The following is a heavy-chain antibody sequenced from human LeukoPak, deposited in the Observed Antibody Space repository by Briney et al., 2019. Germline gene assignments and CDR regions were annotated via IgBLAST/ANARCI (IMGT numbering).Heavy chain of an antibody. J-gene: IGHJ5*02. CDR2: IYSGGST. CDR3: ARAGSSWYNWFDP. V-gene: IGHV3-53*01. D-gene: IGHD6-13*01. CDR1: GFTVSSNY. Sequence: PGGSLRLSCAASGFTVSSNYMSWVRQAPGKGLEWVSVIYSGGSTYYADSVKGRFTISRDNSKNTLYLQMNSLRAEDTAVYYCARAGSSWYNWFDPWGQGTLVTVSS.